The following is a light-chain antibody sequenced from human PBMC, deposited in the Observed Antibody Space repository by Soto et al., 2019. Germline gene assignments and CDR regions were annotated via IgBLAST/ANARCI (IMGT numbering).Light chain of an antibody. CDR3: LQYGSSPYT. Sequence: EIVMTQSPATLSVSPGERATLSCRASQSVSSSYLAWYQQKPGQAPRLLIHDTSSRATGTPDRFSGSGSATDFTLTISRLEPEDFAVYYCLQYGSSPYTFGQGTKVDIK. V-gene: IGKV3-20*01. J-gene: IGKJ2*01. CDR1: QSVSSSY. CDR2: DTS.